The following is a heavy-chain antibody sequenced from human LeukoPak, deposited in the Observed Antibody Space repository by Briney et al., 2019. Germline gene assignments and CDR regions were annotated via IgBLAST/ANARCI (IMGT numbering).Heavy chain of an antibody. D-gene: IGHD3-3*01. J-gene: IGHJ6*02. V-gene: IGHV3-66*01. CDR3: ARARDDFWSGYYNYYYGMDV. Sequence: GGSLRLSCAASGFTFSSYAMNWVRQAPGKGLEWVSIIYSGGSTYYADSVKGRFTISRDDSKNTVYFQMDSLRAEDTAVYYCARARDDFWSGYYNYYYGMDVWGQGTTVTVSS. CDR2: IYSGGST. CDR1: GFTFSSYA.